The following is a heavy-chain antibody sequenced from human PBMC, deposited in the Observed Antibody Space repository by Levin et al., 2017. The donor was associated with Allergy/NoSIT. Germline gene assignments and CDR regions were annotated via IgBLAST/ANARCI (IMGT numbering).Heavy chain of an antibody. Sequence: SSETLSLTCTVSGGPISSYYWSWTRQPPGKGLEWFGYIYYSGSPNYNPSLKSRVTISVDTSKNQFSLKLSSVTAADTAVYYCARVGRGYSYGIYFDYWGQGTLVTVSS. CDR2: IYYSGSP. CDR1: GGPISSYY. D-gene: IGHD5-18*01. V-gene: IGHV4-59*01. J-gene: IGHJ4*02. CDR3: ARVGRGYSYGIYFDY.